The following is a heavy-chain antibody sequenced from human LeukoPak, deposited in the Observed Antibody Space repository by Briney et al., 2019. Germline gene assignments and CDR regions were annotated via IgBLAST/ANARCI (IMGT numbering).Heavy chain of an antibody. CDR1: GFTFSSYA. J-gene: IGHJ3*02. Sequence: GGSLRLSCAASGFTFSSYAMSWVRQAPGKGLEWVSAISGSGGSTYYADSVKGRFTISRDNSKNTLYLQMNSLRAGDTAVYYCAKDLWVVGAFDIWGQGTMVTVSS. V-gene: IGHV3-23*01. CDR2: ISGSGGST. CDR3: AKDLWVVGAFDI. D-gene: IGHD2-15*01.